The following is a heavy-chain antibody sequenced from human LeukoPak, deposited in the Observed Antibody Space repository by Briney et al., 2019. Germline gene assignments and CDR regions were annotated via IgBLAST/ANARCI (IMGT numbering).Heavy chain of an antibody. J-gene: IGHJ4*02. D-gene: IGHD3-22*01. CDR3: ARGDGPTYYYDNSGYYFDY. Sequence: ASVKVSCKASGYTFTDYYMHWVRQAPGQGLEWMGWINPNSGGTNYAQKFQGRVTMTRDTSISTAYMELSRLRSGDTAVYHCARGDGPTYYYDNSGYYFDYWGQGTLVTVSS. V-gene: IGHV1-2*02. CDR1: GYTFTDYY. CDR2: INPNSGGT.